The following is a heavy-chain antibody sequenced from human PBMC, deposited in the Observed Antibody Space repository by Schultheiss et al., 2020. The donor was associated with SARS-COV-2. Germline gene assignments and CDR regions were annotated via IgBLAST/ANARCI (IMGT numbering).Heavy chain of an antibody. D-gene: IGHD6-19*01. Sequence: SETLSLTCAVYGGSFSDYYWSWIRQPPGKGLEWIGEINHSGTTNYNPSLKSRVTISVDTSKNQLSLKLSSMTAADTAVYYCARDDSSGWYGGVDYWGQGTLVTVSS. V-gene: IGHV4-34*01. CDR1: GGSFSDYY. J-gene: IGHJ4*02. CDR3: ARDDSSGWYGGVDY. CDR2: INHSGTT.